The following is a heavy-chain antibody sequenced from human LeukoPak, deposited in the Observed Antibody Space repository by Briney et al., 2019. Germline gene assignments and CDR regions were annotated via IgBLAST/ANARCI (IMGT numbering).Heavy chain of an antibody. V-gene: IGHV3-11*01. J-gene: IGHJ4*02. D-gene: IGHD6-19*01. CDR2: ISGSGTTK. Sequence: GGSLRLSCAASGFTFSDYYINWIRQAPGKGLEWVSFISGSGTTKYYADSVKGRFTISRDNAKNSLYLRMNSLRAEDTAVYYCARDQGAWSSFDYWGQGTLVTVSA. CDR3: ARDQGAWSSFDY. CDR1: GFTFSDYY.